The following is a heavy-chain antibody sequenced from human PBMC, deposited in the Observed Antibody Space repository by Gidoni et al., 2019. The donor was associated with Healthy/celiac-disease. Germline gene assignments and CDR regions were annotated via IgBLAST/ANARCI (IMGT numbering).Heavy chain of an antibody. J-gene: IGHJ6*02. CDR2: ISYDGSNK. D-gene: IGHD6-19*01. CDR1: EFPLCSSA. CDR3: AREGAVAGSYYYYGMDV. V-gene: IGHV3-30*04. Sequence: QVQLVESGVGVVQPGRSLRPPCDASEFPLCSSAMHWVRQAPGKGLQWVAVISYDGSNKYYADSVKGRFTISRDNSKNTLYLQMNSLRAEDTAVYYCAREGAVAGSYYYYGMDVWGQGTTVTVSS.